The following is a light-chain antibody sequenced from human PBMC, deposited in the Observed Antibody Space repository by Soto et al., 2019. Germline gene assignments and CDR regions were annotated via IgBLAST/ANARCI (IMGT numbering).Light chain of an antibody. CDR2: ANT. J-gene: IGLJ2*01. Sequence: QLVLTQPPSVTGAPGQRVTISCTGNNSNIGAGSGVNWYQQFPDKAPKLLIYANTHRPSGVPDRFSGSTSATSASLAITGLQTQDEADYYCQSFDSRLTGLIFGGGTKLTVL. CDR1: NSNIGAGSG. V-gene: IGLV1-40*01. CDR3: QSFDSRLTGLI.